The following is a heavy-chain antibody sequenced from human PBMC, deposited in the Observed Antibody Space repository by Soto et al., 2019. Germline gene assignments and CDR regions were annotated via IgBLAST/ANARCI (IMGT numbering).Heavy chain of an antibody. J-gene: IGHJ4*02. Sequence: GGSLRLSCAGSGFRFSNYEMNWVRQAPGKGLEWISYISTTGSNTYYADSVKGRFTISRDNAKNSVDLLMDSLRAEDTAVYYCARQDFFWSGYSFQYWGPGTLVTVSS. CDR3: ARQDFFWSGYSFQY. CDR2: ISTTGSNT. CDR1: GFRFSNYE. V-gene: IGHV3-48*03. D-gene: IGHD3-3*01.